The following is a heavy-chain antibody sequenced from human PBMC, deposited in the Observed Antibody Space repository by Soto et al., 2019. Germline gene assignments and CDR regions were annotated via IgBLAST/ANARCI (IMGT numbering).Heavy chain of an antibody. J-gene: IGHJ4*02. Sequence: QVQLQESGPGLVKPSQTLSLTCTVSGGSISSGGYYWSWIRQHPGKGLELIGYIYHSGDTYYNPSIKSRVTISVDTSKNQFSLKMSSVTAADTAVYYCTRDLRGNSCYYFDSWGQGTMVTVSS. CDR3: TRDLRGNSCYYFDS. CDR2: IYHSGDT. CDR1: GGSISSGGYY. V-gene: IGHV4-31*03. D-gene: IGHD3-22*01.